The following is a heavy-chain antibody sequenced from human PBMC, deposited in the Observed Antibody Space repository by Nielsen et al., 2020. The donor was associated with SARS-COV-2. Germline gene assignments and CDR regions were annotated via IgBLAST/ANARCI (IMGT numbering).Heavy chain of an antibody. CDR2: ITSTSNTI. CDR3: ARDSPSMAARRLYYFDY. D-gene: IGHD6-6*01. J-gene: IGHJ4*02. Sequence: GGSLRLSCRASGFSFSIYSMNWVHQAPGKGLEWVSYITSTSNTIYYADSVKGRFTISRDNADNSLYLQMDSLRDEDTAVYYCARDSPSMAARRLYYFDYWGQGTLVAVSS. V-gene: IGHV3-48*02. CDR1: GFSFSIYS.